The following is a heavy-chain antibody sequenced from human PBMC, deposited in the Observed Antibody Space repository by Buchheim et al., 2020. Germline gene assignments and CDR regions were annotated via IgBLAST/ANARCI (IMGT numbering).Heavy chain of an antibody. CDR1: GASTATSNW. V-gene: IGHV4-4*02. Sequence: QVQLQESDPGLVKPSGTLSLTCAVSGASTATSNWWSWFRQPPGKGLEWIGEVYSGGDTNYNPSLKSRVTISVDKSKNQFSLKLSSVTAADTAVYYCARVSRSTVTIPFDYWGQGTL. D-gene: IGHD4-17*01. J-gene: IGHJ4*02. CDR2: VYSGGDT. CDR3: ARVSRSTVTIPFDY.